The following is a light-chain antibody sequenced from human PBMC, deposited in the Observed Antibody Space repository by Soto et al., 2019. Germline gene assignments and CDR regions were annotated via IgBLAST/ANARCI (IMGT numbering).Light chain of an antibody. CDR2: TAS. Sequence: DIQMTQSPSSLSASVGDRVTITCRASQSISSYLNWYQQKPGKAPKLLIYTASNLQTGVPSRFSGSGSGTHFTLTISSLQPEDFATYYCQQSYNTPRTFGQGTKV. V-gene: IGKV1-39*01. CDR1: QSISSY. CDR3: QQSYNTPRT. J-gene: IGKJ1*01.